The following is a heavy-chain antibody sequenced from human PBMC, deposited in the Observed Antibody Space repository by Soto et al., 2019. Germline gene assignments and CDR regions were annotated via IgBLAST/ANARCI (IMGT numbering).Heavy chain of an antibody. CDR2: ISAYNGNT. CDR1: GYTFTNYG. J-gene: IGHJ3*02. CDR3: ARSTPSVYDYVWGSYNARIDAFDI. V-gene: IGHV1-18*01. Sequence: ASVKVSCKASGYTFTNYGISWVRQAPGQGLEWMGWISAYNGNTNYAQKLQGRVTMTTDTSTGTAYMELRSLRSDDTAMCYLARSTPSVYDYVWGSYNARIDAFDIWGQGTMVTVSS. D-gene: IGHD3-16*01.